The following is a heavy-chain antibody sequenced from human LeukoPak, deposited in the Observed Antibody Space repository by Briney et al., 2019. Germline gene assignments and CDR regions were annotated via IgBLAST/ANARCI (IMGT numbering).Heavy chain of an antibody. CDR1: GGSISSYY. J-gene: IGHJ4*02. D-gene: IGHD3-22*01. V-gene: IGHV4-59*01. Sequence: SETLSLTCTVSGGSISSYYWSWIRQPPGKGLEWIGYIYYSGSTNYNPSLKSRVTISVDTSKNQFSLKLSSVTAADTAVYYCARERGGYYYDSSGYYYQSYYFDYWGQGTLVTVSS. CDR2: IYYSGST. CDR3: ARERGGYYYDSSGYYYQSYYFDY.